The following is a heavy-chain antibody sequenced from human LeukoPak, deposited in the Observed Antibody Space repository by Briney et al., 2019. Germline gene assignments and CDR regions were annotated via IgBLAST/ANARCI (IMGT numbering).Heavy chain of an antibody. Sequence: GESLKISCKGSGYIFTNYWIGWVRQMPGKGLEWMGTIYPGDSNTRYSPSFQGQVTISADKSITTAYLQWSSLKASDSAMYYCVKTLAGAFDIWGQGTMVTVSS. CDR2: IYPGDSNT. J-gene: IGHJ3*02. CDR1: GYIFTNYW. CDR3: VKTLAGAFDI. V-gene: IGHV5-51*01. D-gene: IGHD6-13*01.